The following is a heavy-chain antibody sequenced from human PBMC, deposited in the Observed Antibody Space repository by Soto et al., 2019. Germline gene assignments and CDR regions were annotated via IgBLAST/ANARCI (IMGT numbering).Heavy chain of an antibody. Sequence: SETLSLTCTVSGGSISSSSYYWGWIRQPPGKGLEWIGSIYYSGSTYYNPSLKSRVTISVDTSKNQFSLKLSSVTAADTAVYYCARLWSDGIDWGQGTLVTVSS. CDR1: GGSISSSSYY. CDR2: IYYSGST. J-gene: IGHJ4*02. V-gene: IGHV4-39*01. CDR3: ARLWSDGID. D-gene: IGHD1-1*01.